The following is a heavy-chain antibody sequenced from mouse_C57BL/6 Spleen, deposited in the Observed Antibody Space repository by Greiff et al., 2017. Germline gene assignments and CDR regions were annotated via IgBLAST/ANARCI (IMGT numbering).Heavy chain of an antibody. CDR1: GYTFTSYG. D-gene: IGHD1-1*01. CDR3: ARWGYYGSRDY. Sequence: VQLQQSGAELARPGASVKLSCKASGYTFTSYGISWVKQRTGQGLEWIGEIYPRSGNTYYNEKFKGKATLTADQSSSTAYMELRSLTSEDSAVCFCARWGYYGSRDYWGQGTTLTVSS. CDR2: IYPRSGNT. V-gene: IGHV1-81*01. J-gene: IGHJ2*01.